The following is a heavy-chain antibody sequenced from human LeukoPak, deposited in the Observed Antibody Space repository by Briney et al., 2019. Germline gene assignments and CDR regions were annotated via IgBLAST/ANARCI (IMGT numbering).Heavy chain of an antibody. J-gene: IGHJ3*02. CDR1: GDSITSGSYS. CDR2: IYYTGGT. CDR3: ARAPGAFDI. V-gene: IGHV4-31*03. Sequence: PSQTLSLTCTVSGDSITSGSYSWAWIRQHPEKGLEWIGYIYYTGGTHYNPSLKSRLTISVDTSENQFSLKMRSVTAADTAIYYCARAPGAFDIWGQGTMVTVSS.